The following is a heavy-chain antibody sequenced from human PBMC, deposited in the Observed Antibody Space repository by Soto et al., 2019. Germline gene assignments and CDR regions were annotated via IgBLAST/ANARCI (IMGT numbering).Heavy chain of an antibody. D-gene: IGHD3-16*02. V-gene: IGHV4-59*01. CDR3: AGSDYDYIWGSYRYRCAFDI. CDR1: GGSISSYC. CDR2: IYYSGST. Sequence: PSETLSLTCTVSGGSISSYCWSWIRQPPGKGLEWIGYIYYSGSTNYNPSLKSRVTISVDTSKNQFSLKLSSVTAADTAVYYCAGSDYDYIWGSYRYRCAFDIWGQGTMVTVSS. J-gene: IGHJ3*02.